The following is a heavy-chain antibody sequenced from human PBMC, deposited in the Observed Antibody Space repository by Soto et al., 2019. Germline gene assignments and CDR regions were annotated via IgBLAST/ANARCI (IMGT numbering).Heavy chain of an antibody. D-gene: IGHD3-22*01. Sequence: SETLSLTCIVSGGSISSGGYYWSWIRQHPGKGLEWIGYIYYSGSIYYNPSLRSRVTISVDTSKNQFSLKLSSVTAADTAVYYCARGKAYYYDSSGYYNYFDYWGQGALVTVSS. V-gene: IGHV4-31*03. CDR3: ARGKAYYYDSSGYYNYFDY. CDR1: GGSISSGGYY. J-gene: IGHJ4*02. CDR2: IYYSGSI.